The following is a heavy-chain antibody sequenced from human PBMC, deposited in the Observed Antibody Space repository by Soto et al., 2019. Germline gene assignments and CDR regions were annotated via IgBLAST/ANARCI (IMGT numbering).Heavy chain of an antibody. CDR2: ISAYNGNT. J-gene: IGHJ4*02. Sequence: ASVKVSCKASGYTFTSYGISWVRQAPGQGLEWMGWISAYNGNTNYAQKLQGRVTMTTDTSTSTAYMELRSLRSDDTAVYYCARRVYCGGDCWPPDYWGQGXLVTVSS. CDR1: GYTFTSYG. V-gene: IGHV1-18*04. D-gene: IGHD2-21*02. CDR3: ARRVYCGGDCWPPDY.